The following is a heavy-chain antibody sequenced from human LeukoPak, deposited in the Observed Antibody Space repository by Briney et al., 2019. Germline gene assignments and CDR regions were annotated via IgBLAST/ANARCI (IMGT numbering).Heavy chain of an antibody. CDR1: GYTFTDYY. V-gene: IGHV1-2*02. D-gene: IGHD1-26*01. Sequence: ASVKVSCKASGYTFTDYYMHWVRQAPGQGLEWMGWIYPNSGGTNYAQNFQGRVTMTRDTSISTAYMELSSLRSDDTAVYYCARFSGSSNFDYWGQGTHVTVSS. CDR3: ARFSGSSNFDY. CDR2: IYPNSGGT. J-gene: IGHJ4*02.